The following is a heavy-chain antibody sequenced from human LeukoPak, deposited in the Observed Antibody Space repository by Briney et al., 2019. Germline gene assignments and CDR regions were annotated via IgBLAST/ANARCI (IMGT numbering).Heavy chain of an antibody. CDR2: IKQDGSEK. CDR1: GFTFSSFW. V-gene: IGHV3-7*05. CDR3: ARGGSYYYHYFDY. J-gene: IGHJ4*02. Sequence: GGSLRLSCAASGFTFSSFWMNWVRQAPGKGLEWVANIKQDGSEKYYVDSVKGRFTISRDNAKSSLYLQMNSLRAEDTAVYYCARGGSYYYHYFDYWGQGTLVTVSS. D-gene: IGHD1-26*01.